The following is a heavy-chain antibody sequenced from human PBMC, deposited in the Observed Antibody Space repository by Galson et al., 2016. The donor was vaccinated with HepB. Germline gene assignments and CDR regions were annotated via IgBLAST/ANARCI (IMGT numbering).Heavy chain of an antibody. J-gene: IGHJ6*02. D-gene: IGHD3-9*01. CDR3: ARTPGRNFDIMTGYYADYHYYGMDV. Sequence: SETLSLTCTVSGGSMNSITFYWGWIRQPPGKGLEWIGSIVYSGSSYYNPSLKSRVPIHVDTPKNQFSLRLSSVTAADAAVCYCARTPGRNFDIMTGYYADYHYYGMDVWGQGTTVTVSS. CDR1: GGSMNSITFY. V-gene: IGHV4-39*01. CDR2: IVYSGSS.